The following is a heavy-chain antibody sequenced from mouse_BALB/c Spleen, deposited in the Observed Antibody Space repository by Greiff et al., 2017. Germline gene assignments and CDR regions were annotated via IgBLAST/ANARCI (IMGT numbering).Heavy chain of an antibody. D-gene: IGHD1-1*01. V-gene: IGHV3-2*02. CDR1: GYSITSDYA. CDR2: ISYSGST. Sequence: DVQLQESGPGLVKPSQSLSLTCTVTGYSITSDYAWNWIRQFPGNKLEWMGYISYSGSTSYNPSLKSRISITRDTSKNQFFLQLNSVTTEDTATYYCARGYYGSFDYWGQGTTLTVSS. CDR3: ARGYYGSFDY. J-gene: IGHJ2*01.